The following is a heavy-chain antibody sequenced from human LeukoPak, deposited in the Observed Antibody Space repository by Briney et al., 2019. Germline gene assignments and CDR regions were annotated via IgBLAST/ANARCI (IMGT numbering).Heavy chain of an antibody. J-gene: IGHJ4*02. CDR1: GGSISSSNR. V-gene: IGHV4-4*02. Sequence: PSETLSLTCAVSGGSISSSNRWSWVRQPPGKGLEWIGEIYHSGSTNYNPSLKSRVTISVDTSKNQFSLKLSSVTAADTAVYYCARNSMVRGVIRPAIFYWGQGTLVTVSS. CDR3: ARNSMVRGVIRPAIFY. D-gene: IGHD3-10*01. CDR2: IYHSGST.